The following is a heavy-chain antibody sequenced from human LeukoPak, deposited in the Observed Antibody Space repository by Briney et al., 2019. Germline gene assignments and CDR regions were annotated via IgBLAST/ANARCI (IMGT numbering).Heavy chain of an antibody. Sequence: SETLSLTCTVSGGSISSSSYCWGWIRQPPGKGLEWIGSIYYSGSTYYNPSLKSRVTISVDTSKNQFSLKLSSVTAADTAVYYCARSVLYYYDSSGYPTDYWGQGTLVTVSS. CDR1: GGSISSSSYC. V-gene: IGHV4-39*01. J-gene: IGHJ4*02. CDR3: ARSVLYYYDSSGYPTDY. CDR2: IYYSGST. D-gene: IGHD3-22*01.